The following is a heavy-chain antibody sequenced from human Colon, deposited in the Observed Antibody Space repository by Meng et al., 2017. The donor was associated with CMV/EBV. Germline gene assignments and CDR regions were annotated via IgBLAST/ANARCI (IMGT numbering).Heavy chain of an antibody. Sequence: GESLKISCAASGFTFSDYSMNWVRQAPGKGLEWVSSISSSSSHKFYADSMKGRVTISRDNAKNSLFLQMTSLRADDTAVYYCARAVAGNGGPHYYFDYWGQGTLVTVSS. CDR3: ARAVAGNGGPHYYFDY. CDR1: GFTFSDYS. V-gene: IGHV3-21*01. CDR2: ISSSSSHK. D-gene: IGHD6-19*01. J-gene: IGHJ4*02.